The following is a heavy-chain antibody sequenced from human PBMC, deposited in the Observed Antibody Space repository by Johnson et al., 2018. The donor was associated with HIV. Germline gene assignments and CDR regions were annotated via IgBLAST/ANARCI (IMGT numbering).Heavy chain of an antibody. J-gene: IGHJ3*02. CDR1: GFKFSIYW. D-gene: IGHD2-8*02. CDR3: VREFYCTGGVCYLGDAFDI. V-gene: IGHV3-7*05. Sequence: VQLVESGGGLVQPGGSLRLSCAASGFKFSIYWMSWVRQAPGKGLEWVANIKQDGSEKDYVESVTGRFTISRDNAKNSLYLQMNNLRAEDTAVYYCVREFYCTGGVCYLGDAFDIWGQGTMVTVSS. CDR2: IKQDGSEK.